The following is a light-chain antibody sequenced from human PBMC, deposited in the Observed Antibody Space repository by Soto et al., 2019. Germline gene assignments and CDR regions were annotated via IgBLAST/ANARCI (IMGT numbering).Light chain of an antibody. J-gene: IGLJ3*02. CDR1: SSDVSGYNY. V-gene: IGLV2-14*01. CDR3: RSYTSSSTRV. Sequence: QSALTQPASVSGSPGQSITISCTGTSSDVSGYNYVSWYQQHPGKAPKLMIYEVSNRPSGVSNRFSGSKSGNTASLTISGLQAEDEAHYYCRSYTSSSTRVFGGGTMLTVL. CDR2: EVS.